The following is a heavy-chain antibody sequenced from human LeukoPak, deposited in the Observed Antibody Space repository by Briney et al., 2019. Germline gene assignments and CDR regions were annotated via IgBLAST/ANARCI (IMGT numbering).Heavy chain of an antibody. CDR3: AKDRSVVVPAATFDY. CDR2: ISGSGGST. V-gene: IGHV3-23*01. Sequence: GGSLRLSCAASGFSFSDYSMNWVRQAPGKGLEWVSAISGSGGSTYYADSVKGRFTISRDNSKNTLYLQMNSLRAEDTAVYYCAKDRSVVVPAATFDYWGQGTLVTVSS. CDR1: GFSFSDYS. J-gene: IGHJ4*02. D-gene: IGHD2-2*01.